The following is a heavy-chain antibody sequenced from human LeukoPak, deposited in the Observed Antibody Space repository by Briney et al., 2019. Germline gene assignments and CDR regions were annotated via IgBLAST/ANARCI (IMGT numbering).Heavy chain of an antibody. CDR1: GFSFSDYY. CDR3: AGENYYESSGFN. J-gene: IGHJ4*02. CDR2: ISSTSTYI. Sequence: GGSLRLSCAASGFSFSDYYMSWIRQAPGKGLEWVSSISSTSTYIYYADSVKGRFTISRDNAKNSLYLQMNSLRAEDTAVYYCAGENYYESSGFNWGQGTLVSVSS. D-gene: IGHD3-22*01. V-gene: IGHV3-11*06.